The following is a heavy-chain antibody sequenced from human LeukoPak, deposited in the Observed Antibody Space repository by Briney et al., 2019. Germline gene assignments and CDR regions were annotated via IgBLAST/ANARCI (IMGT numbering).Heavy chain of an antibody. D-gene: IGHD6-13*01. Sequence: GGSLRLSCAASGFTFSSYGMHWVRQAPGKGLEWVAFIRYDGGNKYYADSVKGRFTISRDNSKNTLYLQMNSLRAEDTAVYYCAKDWHSSSWYYFDYWGQGTLVTVSS. V-gene: IGHV3-30*02. CDR1: GFTFSSYG. J-gene: IGHJ4*02. CDR2: IRYDGGNK. CDR3: AKDWHSSSWYYFDY.